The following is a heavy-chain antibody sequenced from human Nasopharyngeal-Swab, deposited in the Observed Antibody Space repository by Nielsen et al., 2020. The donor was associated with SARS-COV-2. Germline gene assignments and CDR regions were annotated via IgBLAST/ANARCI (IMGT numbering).Heavy chain of an antibody. V-gene: IGHV2-70*01. CDR2: IDWDDDK. Sequence: SGPTLAKPPQTLTLTCTFSGFSLSTSGMSVSWIRQPPGKALEWLPLIDWDDDKYYSTSLKTSLTISKDTSKNQVVLTMTNMDPVDTATYYCARVPATGYYFDYWGQGTLVTVSS. D-gene: IGHD1-1*01. CDR1: GFSLSTSGMS. CDR3: ARVPATGYYFDY. J-gene: IGHJ4*02.